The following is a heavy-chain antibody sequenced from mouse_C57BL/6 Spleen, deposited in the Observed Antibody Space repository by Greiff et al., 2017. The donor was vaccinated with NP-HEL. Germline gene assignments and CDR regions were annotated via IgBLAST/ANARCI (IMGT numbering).Heavy chain of an antibody. CDR2: IDPSDSYT. CDR3: ARGEVTTIRYYFDY. V-gene: IGHV1-50*01. CDR1: GYTFTSYW. Sequence: QVQLQQPGAELVKPGASVKLSCKASGYTFTSYWMQWVKQRPGQGLEWIGEIDPSDSYTNYNQKFKGKATLTVDTSSSTAYMQLSSLTSEDSAVYYCARGEVTTIRYYFDYWGQGTTLTVSS. J-gene: IGHJ2*01. D-gene: IGHD2-1*01.